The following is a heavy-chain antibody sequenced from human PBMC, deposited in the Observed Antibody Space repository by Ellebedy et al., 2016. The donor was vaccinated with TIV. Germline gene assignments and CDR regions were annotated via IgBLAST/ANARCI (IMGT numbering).Heavy chain of an antibody. V-gene: IGHV3-33*01. CDR1: GFTFGSYG. CDR3: ARVNIDTAMADY. Sequence: GGSLRLSXAASGFTFGSYGMHWVRQAPGKGLEWVAVIWYDGSNKDYRDSVKGRFTISRDNSKNTLYLQMSSLRVEDTAVYYCARVNIDTAMADYWGQGILVTVSS. D-gene: IGHD5-18*01. J-gene: IGHJ4*02. CDR2: IWYDGSNK.